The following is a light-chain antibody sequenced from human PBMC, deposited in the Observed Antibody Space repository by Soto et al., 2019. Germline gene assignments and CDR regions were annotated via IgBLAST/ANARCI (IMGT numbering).Light chain of an antibody. J-gene: IGKJ1*01. CDR2: DAS. Sequence: VMTQSPGTLSVSPGETATLSCGPSQSVSTNLAWYQQKPGQPPRLLIYDASTRATGIPARFRGSGSGTEFTLTINYLRPEDFAVYYCQQYGGSTRTFGQGTKVDIK. CDR3: QQYGGSTRT. CDR1: QSVSTN. V-gene: IGKV3D-15*01.